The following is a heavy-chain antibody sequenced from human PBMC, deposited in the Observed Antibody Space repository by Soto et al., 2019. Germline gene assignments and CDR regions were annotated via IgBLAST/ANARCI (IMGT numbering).Heavy chain of an antibody. J-gene: IGHJ5*02. Sequence: QAQLQVSGPGLVKPAERLSLICNVSGVPITDSYWSWIRQSPGKGLEWIGRVHAGGSFNYNPSLRRRAAISVDTSKSQVSLRLTSVTAADTAVYFWARENTPEMTRGWFAPWGQGTLVTVSS. CDR2: VHAGGSF. CDR1: GVPITDSY. CDR3: ARENTPEMTRGWFAP. D-gene: IGHD3-10*01. V-gene: IGHV4-4*07.